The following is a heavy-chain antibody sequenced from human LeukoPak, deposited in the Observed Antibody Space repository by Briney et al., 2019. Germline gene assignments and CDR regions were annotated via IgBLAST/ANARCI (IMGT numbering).Heavy chain of an antibody. CDR1: GGSISSYF. Sequence: SETLSLTCTISGGSISSYFWSWIRQSPGKGLEWIGYILSSGSTNYNPSVKSRVTISVDTSNNQFSLRLNSVTAADTAVYYCARENTMVRGAFDAFDIWGQGAMVTVSS. D-gene: IGHD3-10*01. CDR2: ILSSGST. CDR3: ARENTMVRGAFDAFDI. V-gene: IGHV4-59*01. J-gene: IGHJ3*02.